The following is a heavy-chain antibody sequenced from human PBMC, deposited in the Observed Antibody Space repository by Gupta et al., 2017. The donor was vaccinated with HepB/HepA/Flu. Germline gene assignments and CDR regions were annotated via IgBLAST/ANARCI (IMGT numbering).Heavy chain of an antibody. D-gene: IGHD4/OR15-4a*01. J-gene: IGHJ6*03. CDR2: INPYSGVT. CDR1: GYTFTGYN. V-gene: IGHV1-2*02. Sequence: QVLLVQSGTELKKPGVSVKVSCKTSGYTFTGYNIHWLRQAPGQGREWMGWINPYSGVTNYPQTFQGRGTMTRDTTIRNVYRDRSRLTSNESTTSYGARGPGDMGLGHADSYYMDFWGKGTPVTVSS. CDR3: ARGPGDMGLGHADSYYMDF.